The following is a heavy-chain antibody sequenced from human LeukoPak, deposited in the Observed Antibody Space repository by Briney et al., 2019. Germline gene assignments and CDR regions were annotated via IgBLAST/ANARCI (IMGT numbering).Heavy chain of an antibody. J-gene: IGHJ4*02. CDR3: ARLYGSGDYYFDY. CDR1: GYTFANYW. V-gene: IGHV5-51*01. D-gene: IGHD3-10*01. Sequence: GESLKISCKASGYTFANYWIAWVRQVPGKGLEWMGIIYPGDSDTRYSPSFQGQVTISADKSISTAYLQWSSLKASDTAMYYCARLYGSGDYYFDYWGQGTLVTVSS. CDR2: IYPGDSDT.